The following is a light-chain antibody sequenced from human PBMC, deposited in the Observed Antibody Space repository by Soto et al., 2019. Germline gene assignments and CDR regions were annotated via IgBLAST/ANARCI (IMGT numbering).Light chain of an antibody. CDR2: RAS. CDR3: QQYGGSPAT. V-gene: IGKV3-20*01. CDR1: QSIRNNY. J-gene: IGKJ5*01. Sequence: EIVLTQSPGTLSLSPGERDTLSCRASQSIRNNYLAWYQQKPGQAPGLLIYRASSRATGIPDRFSGSGSGTDFTLTISRLEPEDFVVYYCQQYGGSPATFGQGTRLEIK.